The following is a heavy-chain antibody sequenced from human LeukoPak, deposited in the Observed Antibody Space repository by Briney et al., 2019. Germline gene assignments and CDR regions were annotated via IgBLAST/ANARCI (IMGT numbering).Heavy chain of an antibody. CDR3: ARDRTRRIAAAGTQFDY. CDR1: GFTFSSYW. D-gene: IGHD6-13*01. V-gene: IGHV3-74*01. CDR2: INTDGSST. J-gene: IGHJ4*02. Sequence: GGSLRLSCAASGFTFSSYWMHWVRQAPGKGLVWVSRINTDGSSTSYADSVKGRFTISRDNAKNTLYLQMNSLRAEDTAVYYCARDRTRRIAAAGTQFDYWGQGTLVPVSS.